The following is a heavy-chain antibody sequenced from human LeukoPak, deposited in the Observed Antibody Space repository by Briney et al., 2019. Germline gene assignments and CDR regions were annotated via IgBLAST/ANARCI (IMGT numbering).Heavy chain of an antibody. J-gene: IGHJ4*02. V-gene: IGHV3-30*03. CDR3: AAGYSYGDY. CDR1: GFIFSRYG. Sequence: GRSLRLSCAASGFIFSRYGMHWVRQAPGKGLEWVAVISYDGSDKYYADSVKGRFTISRDNSNNTVYLQMNSLRVEDTAVYHCAAGYSYGDYLGQGALVTVSS. D-gene: IGHD5-18*01. CDR2: ISYDGSDK.